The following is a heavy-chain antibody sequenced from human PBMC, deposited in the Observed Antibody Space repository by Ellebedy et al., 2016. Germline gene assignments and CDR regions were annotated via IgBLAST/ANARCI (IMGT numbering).Heavy chain of an antibody. D-gene: IGHD1-26*01. Sequence: GESLKISXTPSGFTFGAYAVSWFRQAPGKGLEWVGSLRSQGQGGTTAYAASVKGRFVISAPASRRIAYLQMNSLEAEDTAVYHCSRVADLNGTPFHYGMDVWGRGTTVTVS. J-gene: IGHJ6*02. CDR1: GFTFGAYA. CDR3: SRVADLNGTPFHYGMDV. V-gene: IGHV3-49*03. CDR2: LRSQGQGGTT.